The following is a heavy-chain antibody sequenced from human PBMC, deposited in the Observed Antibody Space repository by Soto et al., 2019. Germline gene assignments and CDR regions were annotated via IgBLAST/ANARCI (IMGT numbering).Heavy chain of an antibody. CDR2: INSDGSST. CDR3: ARCRGYSGYGEFDY. J-gene: IGHJ4*02. Sequence: EVQLVESGGGLVQPGGSLRLSCAASGFTFSSYWMHWVRQAPGKGLVWVSRINSDGSSTSYADSVKGRFTISRDNAKNTLYLHMNSLRAEDTAVYYCARCRGYSGYGEFDYWGQGTLVTVSS. V-gene: IGHV3-74*01. CDR1: GFTFSSYW. D-gene: IGHD5-12*01.